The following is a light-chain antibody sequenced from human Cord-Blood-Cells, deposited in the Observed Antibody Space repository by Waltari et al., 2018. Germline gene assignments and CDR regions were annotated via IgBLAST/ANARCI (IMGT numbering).Light chain of an antibody. J-gene: IGKJ3*01. CDR3: QQYDNLPIT. V-gene: IGKV1-33*01. Sequence: DIQMTQSPSSLSASVGVRVTITCQASKDISNYLNWYQQKPGKAPKLLIYDASNLETGVPSRFSGSGSGTDFTFTISSLQPEDIATYYCQQYDNLPITFGPGTKVDIK. CDR1: KDISNY. CDR2: DAS.